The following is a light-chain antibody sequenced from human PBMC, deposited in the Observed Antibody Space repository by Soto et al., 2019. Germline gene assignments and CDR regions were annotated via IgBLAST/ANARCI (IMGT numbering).Light chain of an antibody. V-gene: IGKV1-39*01. Sequence: DIQITQAPSFLSASVRDRVTITCRASQSISSYLNWYQQKPGKAPKLLIYAASSLQSGVPSRFSGSGSGTDFTLTISSLQPDDFATYYCQQSYSTPPVTFGQGTRLEIK. CDR3: QQSYSTPPVT. CDR1: QSISSY. J-gene: IGKJ5*01. CDR2: AAS.